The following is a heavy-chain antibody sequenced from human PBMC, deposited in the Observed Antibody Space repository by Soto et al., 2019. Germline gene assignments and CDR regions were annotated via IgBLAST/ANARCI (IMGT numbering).Heavy chain of an antibody. CDR1: GFTVSSKY. V-gene: IGHV3-53*02. J-gene: IGHJ4*02. CDR3: ARDGYPYGLDY. CDR2: TYTGGNT. D-gene: IGHD3-10*01. Sequence: EVQLVETGGGLIQPGGSLSLSCAASGFTVSSKYMHWVRQAPGKGLEWVSLTYTGGNTYYADSVKGRFTVSRDNSKNTLYLHMNSLSAEDTAVYYCARDGYPYGLDYWGQGSLVTISS.